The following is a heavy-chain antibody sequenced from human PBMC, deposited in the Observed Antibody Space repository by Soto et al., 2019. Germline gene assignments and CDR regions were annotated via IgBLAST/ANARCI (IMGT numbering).Heavy chain of an antibody. CDR1: GFTFSSYG. CDR3: AKDVPVLLWFGELSREVEDY. D-gene: IGHD3-10*01. J-gene: IGHJ4*02. Sequence: PGGSLRLSCAASGFTFSSYGMHWVRQAPGKGLEWVAVISYDGSNKYYADSVKGRFTISRDNSKNTLYLQMNSLRAEDTAVYYCAKDVPVLLWFGELSREVEDYWGQGTLVTVSS. V-gene: IGHV3-30*18. CDR2: ISYDGSNK.